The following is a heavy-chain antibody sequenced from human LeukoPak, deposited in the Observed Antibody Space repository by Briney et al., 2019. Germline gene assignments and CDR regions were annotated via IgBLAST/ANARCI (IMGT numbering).Heavy chain of an antibody. D-gene: IGHD1-7*01. CDR3: ARGLVIGNWNYVGYYYYMDV. J-gene: IGHJ6*03. CDR1: GYTFTSYA. CDR2: INAGNGNT. V-gene: IGHV1-3*01. Sequence: ASVKVSCKASGYTFTSYAMHWVRQAPGQRLEWMGWINAGNGNTKYSQKFQGRVTITRDTSASTAYMELSSLRSEDTAVYYCARGLVIGNWNYVGYYYYMDVWGKGTTVTVSS.